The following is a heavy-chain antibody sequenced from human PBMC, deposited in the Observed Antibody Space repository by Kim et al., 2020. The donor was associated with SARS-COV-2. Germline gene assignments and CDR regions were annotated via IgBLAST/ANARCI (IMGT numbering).Heavy chain of an antibody. J-gene: IGHJ6*02. CDR1: GFTFSSYA. CDR3: ATPRLRGDYYGSGRKNSYYGMDV. CDR2: ISGSGGST. D-gene: IGHD3-10*01. Sequence: GGSLRLSCAASGFTFSSYAMSWVRQAPGKGLEWVSAISGSGGSTYYADSVKGRFTISRDNSKNTLYLQMNSLRAEDTAVYYCATPRLRGDYYGSGRKNSYYGMDVWGQGTTVTVSS. V-gene: IGHV3-23*01.